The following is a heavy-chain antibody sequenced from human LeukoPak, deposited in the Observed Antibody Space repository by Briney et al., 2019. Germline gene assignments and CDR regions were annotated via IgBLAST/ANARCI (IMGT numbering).Heavy chain of an antibody. CDR1: GFTFSDYY. CDR3: ARLYYDSSGYSRYYYYYYMDV. J-gene: IGHJ6*03. D-gene: IGHD3-22*01. V-gene: IGHV3-11*04. Sequence: GGSLRLSCAASGFTFSDYYMSWIRQAPGKGLEWVSHISSSGSTIYYADSVKGRFTISRDNAKNSLYLQMNSLRAEDTAVYYCARLYYDSSGYSRYYYYYYMDVWGKGTTVTVSS. CDR2: ISSSGSTI.